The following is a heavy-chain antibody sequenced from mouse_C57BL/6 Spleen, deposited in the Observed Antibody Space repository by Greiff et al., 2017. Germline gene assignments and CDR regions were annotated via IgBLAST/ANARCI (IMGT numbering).Heavy chain of an antibody. Sequence: QVQLQQSGPELVKPGASVKISCKASGYAFSSSWMNWVKQRPGKGLEWIGRIYPGDGDTNYNGKFKGKATLTADKSSSTAYMQLSSLTSEDSAVYCCARDYGSPYFDYWGQGTTLTVSS. CDR2: IYPGDGDT. J-gene: IGHJ2*01. D-gene: IGHD1-1*01. CDR3: ARDYGSPYFDY. V-gene: IGHV1-82*01. CDR1: GYAFSSSW.